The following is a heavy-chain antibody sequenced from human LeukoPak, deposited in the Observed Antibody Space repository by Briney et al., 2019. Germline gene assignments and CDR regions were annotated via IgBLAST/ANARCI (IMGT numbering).Heavy chain of an antibody. V-gene: IGHV3-33*01. CDR2: LSYDGSNK. CDR3: ARGLYKNGWYYFDY. Sequence: PGGSLRLSCAASGFTFSGYGIHWVRQAPGKGLEWVAFLSYDGSNKFYADSVKGRFTISRDNSENTLHLQMNSLKDEHTAVYYCARGLYKNGWYYFDYWGQGTLVTVSS. J-gene: IGHJ4*02. CDR1: GFTFSGYG. D-gene: IGHD6-19*01.